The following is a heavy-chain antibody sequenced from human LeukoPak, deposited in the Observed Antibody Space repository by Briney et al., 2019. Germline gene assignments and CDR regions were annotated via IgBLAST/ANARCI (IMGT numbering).Heavy chain of an antibody. J-gene: IGHJ4*02. Sequence: GASVKVSCTASGYTFTGYYMHWVRQAPGQGLEWMGYIYPNSGATKYAQKFQGRVTMTRDTSISTAYMELSGLRSDDTAVYCCGTLLSNGPFDYWGQGSLVTVSS. V-gene: IGHV1-2*02. CDR2: IYPNSGAT. CDR3: GTLLSNGPFDY. CDR1: GYTFTGYY.